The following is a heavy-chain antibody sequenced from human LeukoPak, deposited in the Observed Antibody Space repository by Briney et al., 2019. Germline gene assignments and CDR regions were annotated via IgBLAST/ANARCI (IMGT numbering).Heavy chain of an antibody. CDR3: ARDGYYGSGAFLDGFDM. CDR2: IYAGGST. Sequence: PSETLSLPCSVSGASNSSFFWNWIRQPAGKGLEWIGRIYAGGSTNYNPSLKSRVTMSLDTSKSQFSLRLNSVTAADTAVYYCARDGYYGSGAFLDGFDMWGQGTKVTVSS. V-gene: IGHV4-4*07. CDR1: GASNSSFF. D-gene: IGHD3-10*01. J-gene: IGHJ3*02.